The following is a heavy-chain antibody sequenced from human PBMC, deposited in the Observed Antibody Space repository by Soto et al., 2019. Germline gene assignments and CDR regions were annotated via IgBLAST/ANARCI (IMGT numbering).Heavy chain of an antibody. V-gene: IGHV3-33*01. CDR3: ARECTNGVCYLDY. CDR2: IWYDGSNK. CDR1: GFTFSSYG. D-gene: IGHD2-8*01. Sequence: LRLSCAASGFTFSSYGMHWVRQAPGKGLEWVAVIWYDGSNKYYADSVKGRFTISRDNSKNTLYLQMNSLRAEDTAVYYCARECTNGVCYLDYWGQGTLVTVSS. J-gene: IGHJ4*02.